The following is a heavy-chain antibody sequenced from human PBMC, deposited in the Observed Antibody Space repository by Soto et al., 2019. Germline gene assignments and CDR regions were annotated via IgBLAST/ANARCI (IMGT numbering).Heavy chain of an antibody. V-gene: IGHV1-18*01. D-gene: IGHD3-16*01. Sequence: QVQLVQSGAEVKKPGASVKVSCKASGYTFTSYGISWVRQAPGQGLEWMGWINGYNGNTNHAQKLQARVTLTTYTSTSTAYMELRSLRSDDSAVYYCARMGDVPYYYYGMDVWGQGTTVTVSS. CDR1: GYTFTSYG. CDR2: INGYNGNT. CDR3: ARMGDVPYYYYGMDV. J-gene: IGHJ6*02.